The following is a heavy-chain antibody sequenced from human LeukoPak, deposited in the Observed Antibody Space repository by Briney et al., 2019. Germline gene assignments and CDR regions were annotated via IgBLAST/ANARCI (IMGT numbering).Heavy chain of an antibody. CDR3: AKDLVVTPSSYDY. V-gene: IGHV3-23*01. Sequence: GGSLRLSCAASGFVFSSYAMSWVRQAPGKGLEWVSAISGSGGSTYYADSVKGRFTISRDNSKNTLYLQMNSLRAEDTAVYYCAKDLVVTPSSYDYWGQGTLVTVSS. CDR1: GFVFSSYA. J-gene: IGHJ4*02. CDR2: ISGSGGST. D-gene: IGHD3-22*01.